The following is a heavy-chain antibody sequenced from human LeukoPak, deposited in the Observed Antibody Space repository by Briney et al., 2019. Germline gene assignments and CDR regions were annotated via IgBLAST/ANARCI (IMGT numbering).Heavy chain of an antibody. D-gene: IGHD6-19*01. CDR1: GFTFNTFW. CDR2: TNTDGTNT. V-gene: IGHV3-74*01. CDR3: AKDKGTGSGWYGLDY. J-gene: IGHJ4*02. Sequence: GGSLRLSCAASGFTFNTFWMHWVRQAPGKGLLWVSQTNTDGTNTNYADSAKGRFTISRDNAKKTLYLKMESLRADDTAIYYCAKDKGTGSGWYGLDYWGQGILVTVSS.